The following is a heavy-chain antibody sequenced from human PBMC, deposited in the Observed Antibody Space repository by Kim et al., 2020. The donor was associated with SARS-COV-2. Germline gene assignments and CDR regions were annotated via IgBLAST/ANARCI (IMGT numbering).Heavy chain of an antibody. J-gene: IGHJ4*02. CDR2: ISATGST. D-gene: IGHD1-1*01. CDR3: AREGRWSTSLDY. V-gene: IGHV4-61*02. Sequence: SETLSLTCTVSGDSISSKTYYWNWIRQPAGKGLEWIGRISATGSTNCNPSLKSRVTISVDTSKNQFSLKLSSATAADTAVYYCAREGRWSTSLDYWGQGTLLTVSS. CDR1: GDSISSKTYY.